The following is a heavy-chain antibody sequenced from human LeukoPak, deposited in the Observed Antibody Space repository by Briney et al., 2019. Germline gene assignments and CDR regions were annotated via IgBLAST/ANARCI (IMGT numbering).Heavy chain of an antibody. Sequence: GESLKISCKGSGYSFTSYWIGWVRQMPGKGLEWMGIIYPGDSDTRYSPSFQGQVTISADKSISTAYLQWSSLKASDTAMYYCARTPRDGYNYLPWFDPWGQGTLVTVSS. V-gene: IGHV5-51*01. CDR3: ARTPRDGYNYLPWFDP. CDR2: IYPGDSDT. CDR1: GYSFTSYW. D-gene: IGHD5-24*01. J-gene: IGHJ5*02.